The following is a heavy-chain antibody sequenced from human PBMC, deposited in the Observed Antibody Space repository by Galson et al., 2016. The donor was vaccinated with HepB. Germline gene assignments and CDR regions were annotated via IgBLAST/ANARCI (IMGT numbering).Heavy chain of an antibody. D-gene: IGHD2-2*01. J-gene: IGHJ5*02. CDR3: ARGGVPAAGGWFDP. Sequence: SVKVSCKASGDTFSSYAISWVRQAPGQGLEWMGRIIPILGIAHYAQKFQGRVTITADKSTSTAYMELSSLRSEDTAVYYCARGGVPAAGGWFDPWGQGTLVTASS. CDR2: IIPILGIA. V-gene: IGHV1-69*04. CDR1: GDTFSSYA.